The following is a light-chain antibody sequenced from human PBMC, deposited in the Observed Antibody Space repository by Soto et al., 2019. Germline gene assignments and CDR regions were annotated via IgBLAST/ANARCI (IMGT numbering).Light chain of an antibody. J-gene: IGLJ2*01. CDR1: SSDVGRYNY. V-gene: IGLV2-14*01. Sequence: QSALTQPASVSGSPGQSITISCTGTSSDVGRYNYVSWYQQYPGKAPKLIIFEVSIRPSGVSNRFSGSKSGTTAYLTISGPQTDDEADYYCASYTSRTSVVFGGGTKLTVL. CDR2: EVS. CDR3: ASYTSRTSVV.